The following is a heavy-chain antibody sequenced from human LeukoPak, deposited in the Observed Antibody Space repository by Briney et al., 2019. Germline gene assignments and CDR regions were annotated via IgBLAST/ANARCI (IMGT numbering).Heavy chain of an antibody. J-gene: IGHJ4*02. V-gene: IGHV3-21*01. CDR2: ISSGSSYM. Sequence: GGSLRLSWAASGFTFSSYTMNWVRQAPGEGLELVSSISSGSSYMYYADSVKGRFTISRDNAKNSLYLQMNSLRAEDTAVYYCARDTHRFSYSSSWYDDYWGQGTLVTVSS. CDR1: GFTFSSYT. CDR3: ARDTHRFSYSSSWYDDY. D-gene: IGHD6-13*01.